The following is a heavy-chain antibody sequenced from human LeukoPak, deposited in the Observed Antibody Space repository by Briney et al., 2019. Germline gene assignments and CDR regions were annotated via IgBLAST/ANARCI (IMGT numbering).Heavy chain of an antibody. V-gene: IGHV1-18*01. CDR1: GYTFTSYS. CDR2: ISAYNGNT. D-gene: IGHD5-18*01. J-gene: IGHJ4*02. CDR3: ARDSGGYSYGTFDY. Sequence: GASVKVSCKASGYTFTSYSISWGRQAPGQGLEWMGWISAYNGNTNYAQKLQGRVTMTTDTSTSTAYMELRSLRSDDTAVYYCARDSGGYSYGTFDYWGQGTLVTVSS.